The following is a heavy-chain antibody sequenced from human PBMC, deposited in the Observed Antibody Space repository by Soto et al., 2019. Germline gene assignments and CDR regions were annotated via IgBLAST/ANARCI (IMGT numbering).Heavy chain of an antibody. CDR1: GFTCSSYA. CDR3: ARDGAHWDYYDFWGGYTDY. V-gene: IGHV3-30-3*01. D-gene: IGHD3-3*01. Sequence: QVQLVESGGGVVQPGRSLRLSCAASGFTCSSYAMHWVRQAPGKGLEWVAVISYDGSNKYYADSAKGRFTISRDNSKNTLYLQMNRLRAEDTAVYYCARDGAHWDYYDFWGGYTDYWGQATLVTVSS. J-gene: IGHJ4*02. CDR2: ISYDGSNK.